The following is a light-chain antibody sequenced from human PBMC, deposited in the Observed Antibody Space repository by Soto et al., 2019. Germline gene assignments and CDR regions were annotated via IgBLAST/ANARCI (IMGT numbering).Light chain of an antibody. V-gene: IGLV1-44*01. CDR1: SSNIGSNT. J-gene: IGLJ1*01. Sequence: QSVLTQPPSASGTPGQRVTISCSGSSSNIGSNTVNWYQQLPGTAPKLLIYSHNQRPSGVPDRFSGSKSGTSASLAISGLQSEDEADYYCSSYTSDNRDYVFATGTKVTVL. CDR2: SHN. CDR3: SSYTSDNRDYV.